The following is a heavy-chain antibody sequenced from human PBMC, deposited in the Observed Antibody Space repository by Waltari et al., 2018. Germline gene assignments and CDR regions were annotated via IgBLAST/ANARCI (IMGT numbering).Heavy chain of an antibody. CDR1: GYSISSGYY. V-gene: IGHV4-38-2*01. Sequence: QVQLQESGPGLAKPSETLSLTCAVSGYSISSGYYWGWIRQPPGKGLEWIGSIYHSGSTYYNPSLKSRVTISVDTSKNQFSLKLSSVTAADTAVYYCARVEGRIEYWGQGTLVTVSS. CDR3: ARVEGRIEY. CDR2: IYHSGST. J-gene: IGHJ4*02.